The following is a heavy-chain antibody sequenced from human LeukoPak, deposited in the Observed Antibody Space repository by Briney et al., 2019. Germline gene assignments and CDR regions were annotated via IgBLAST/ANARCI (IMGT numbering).Heavy chain of an antibody. V-gene: IGHV1-8*01. CDR2: MNPNSGNT. CDR1: GYTFTSYD. D-gene: IGHD3-3*01. J-gene: IGHJ6*03. Sequence: GASVKVSCKASGYTFTSYDINWVRQATGQGLEWMGWMNPNSGNTGYAQKFQGRVTMTRDMSTSTVYMELSSLRSEDTAVYYCARVTGYDFWSGYSGNKYYYYYMDVWGKGTTVTVSS. CDR3: ARVTGYDFWSGYSGNKYYYYYMDV.